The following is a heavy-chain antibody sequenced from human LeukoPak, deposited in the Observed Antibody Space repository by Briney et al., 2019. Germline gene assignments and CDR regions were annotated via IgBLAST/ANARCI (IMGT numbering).Heavy chain of an antibody. CDR1: GYTFTNYW. D-gene: IGHD4-17*01. Sequence: GESLKISCQGSGYTFTNYWIGWVRQMSGKGLGWMGIIYPGDSDTRYSPSFQGQVTISADKSISTAYLQWSSLKASDTAVYYCARRMYGDYQDYFDFWGQGTLVTVSS. J-gene: IGHJ4*02. CDR3: ARRMYGDYQDYFDF. V-gene: IGHV5-51*01. CDR2: IYPGDSDT.